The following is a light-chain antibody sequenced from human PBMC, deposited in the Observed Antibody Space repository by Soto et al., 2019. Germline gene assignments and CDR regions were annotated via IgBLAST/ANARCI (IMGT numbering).Light chain of an antibody. CDR2: DAS. CDR1: QSINNY. V-gene: IGKV1-33*01. J-gene: IGKJ5*01. CDR3: QQYENLPT. Sequence: DIQMTQSPSSLSASVGDSVTITCRARQSINNYLNWYQQKPGRAPKLLIYDASNLEAGVPSRFRGSGSGTDFTFTISRLQPEDIATYYCQQYENLPTFGQGTRLEI.